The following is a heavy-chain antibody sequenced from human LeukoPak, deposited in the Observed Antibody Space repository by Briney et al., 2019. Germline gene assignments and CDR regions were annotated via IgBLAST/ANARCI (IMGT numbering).Heavy chain of an antibody. CDR3: ARVGDYGSKRNAFDI. CDR1: GGSFSGYY. J-gene: IGHJ3*02. V-gene: IGHV4-34*01. D-gene: IGHD4-23*01. CDR2: INHSGST. Sequence: SETLSLTCAVYGGSFSGYYWSWIRQPPGKGLEWIGEINHSGSTNYNPSLKSRVTISVDTSKNQFSLKLSSVTAADTAVYYCARVGDYGSKRNAFDIWGQGTMVTVSS.